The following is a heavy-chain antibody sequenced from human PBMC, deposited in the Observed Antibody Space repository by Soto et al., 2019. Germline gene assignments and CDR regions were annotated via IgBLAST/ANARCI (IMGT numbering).Heavy chain of an antibody. D-gene: IGHD1-26*01. V-gene: IGHV3-23*01. CDR2: ISSSGGST. J-gene: IGHJ4*02. Sequence: SWGSLRLSCVASGFSITSFAMSWVRQAPGKGLEWASAISSSGGSTYADSVKGPFTISRDNSKNTLYLQMNSLRVEDTAVYYCANVLSSGRCSGALEXWGQGAMVTVSX. CDR3: ANVLSSGRCSGALEX. CDR1: GFSITSFA.